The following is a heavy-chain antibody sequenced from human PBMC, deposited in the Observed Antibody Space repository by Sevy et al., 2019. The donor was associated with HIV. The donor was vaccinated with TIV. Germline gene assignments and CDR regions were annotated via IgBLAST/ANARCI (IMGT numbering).Heavy chain of an antibody. CDR2: ITAYNGNP. Sequence: ASVKVSCKASGYTFDNYGISWVRQAPGQGLKWMGWITAYNGNPNYAQNLKGRVTMTTDTSPSTAYMELTNLRSGDTAVYYCARDMGWQLLPLGMDVWGQGTTVTVSS. CDR1: GYTFDNYG. V-gene: IGHV1-18*01. CDR3: ARDMGWQLLPLGMDV. D-gene: IGHD2-15*01. J-gene: IGHJ6*02.